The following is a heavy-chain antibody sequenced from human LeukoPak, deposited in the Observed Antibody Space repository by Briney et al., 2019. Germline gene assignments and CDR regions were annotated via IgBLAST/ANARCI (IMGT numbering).Heavy chain of an antibody. Sequence: GGSLRLSCAASGFTFSSYAMSWVRQAPGKGLEWVSTIHSGGFTYSADYLKGRFTISRDNSKNTLYLQIKSLRVDDTAVYFCARHGVFGDSFDIWGQGTMVIVSS. V-gene: IGHV3-23*01. CDR2: IHSGGFT. J-gene: IGHJ3*02. CDR1: GFTFSSYA. CDR3: ARHGVFGDSFDI. D-gene: IGHD6-6*01.